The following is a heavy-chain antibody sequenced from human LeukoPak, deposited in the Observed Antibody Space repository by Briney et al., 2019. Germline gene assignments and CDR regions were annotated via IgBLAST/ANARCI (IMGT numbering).Heavy chain of an antibody. CDR3: ASWPTGTWPLHLDY. D-gene: IGHD1-1*01. CDR2: IYYSGST. V-gene: IGHV4-39*07. J-gene: IGHJ4*02. CDR1: GGSISSSSYY. Sequence: SETLSLTCTVSGGSISSSSYYWGWIRQPPGKGLEWIGSIYYSGSTNYNPSLKSRVTISVDTSKNQFSLKLSSVTAADTAVYYCASWPTGTWPLHLDYWGQGTLVTVSS.